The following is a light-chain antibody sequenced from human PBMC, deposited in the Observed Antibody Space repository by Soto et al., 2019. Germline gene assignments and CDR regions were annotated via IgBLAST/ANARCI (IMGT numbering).Light chain of an antibody. V-gene: IGKV3-11*01. Sequence: IVLTQSPATLSLSPGERATLSCRASQSVSSFLAWYQQKPGQAPRLLIYDASNRATGIPARFSGSGSGTHFTLTISSLEPEDFAVYYCQQRSNWPLFAFGPGTKVDIK. CDR1: QSVSSF. CDR3: QQRSNWPLFA. CDR2: DAS. J-gene: IGKJ3*01.